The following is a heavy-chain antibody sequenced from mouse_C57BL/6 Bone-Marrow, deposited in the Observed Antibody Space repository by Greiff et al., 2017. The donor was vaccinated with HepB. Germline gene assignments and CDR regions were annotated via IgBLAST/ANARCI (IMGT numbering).Heavy chain of an antibody. D-gene: IGHD1-1*01. CDR1: GYTFTDYY. V-gene: IGHV1-76*01. CDR2: IYPGSGNT. CDR3: ARRRYYGPYWYFDV. J-gene: IGHJ1*03. Sequence: VKLMESGAELVRPGASVKLSCKASGYTFTDYYINWVKQRPGQGLEWIARIYPGSGNTYYNEKFKGKATLTAEKSSSTAYMQLSSLTSEDSAVYFCARRRYYGPYWYFDVWGTGTTVTVSS.